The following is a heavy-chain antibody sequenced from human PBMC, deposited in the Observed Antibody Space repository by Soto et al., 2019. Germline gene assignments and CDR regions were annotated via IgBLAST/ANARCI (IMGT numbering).Heavy chain of an antibody. CDR1: GFTFKHNA. J-gene: IGHJ4*02. V-gene: IGHV3-30-3*01. CDR3: AREGIAESGPNFYDF. D-gene: IGHD6-13*01. Sequence: QVQLVESGGGVVQPGRSLTIFCTASGFTFKHNAMHWIRQAPAKGLEWVADISFDGSTKNYADSVKGRFTISRDNSKNTLSVQMRALKGEDTATYYCAREGIAESGPNFYDFWGQGTLVAVSS. CDR2: ISFDGSTK.